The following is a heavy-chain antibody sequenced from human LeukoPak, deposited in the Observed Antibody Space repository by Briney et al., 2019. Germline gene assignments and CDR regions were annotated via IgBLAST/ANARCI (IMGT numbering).Heavy chain of an antibody. J-gene: IGHJ4*02. V-gene: IGHV4-59*08. Sequence: SETLSLTCSVSGGSISSYYWSWIRQPPGKGLEWIGYIYHSGSTNYNPSLKSRVTISVDTSKNQFSLKLSSVTAADTAVYCCARAPSAAGTFDYWGQGTLVTVSS. CDR2: IYHSGST. CDR1: GGSISSYY. D-gene: IGHD6-13*01. CDR3: ARAPSAAGTFDY.